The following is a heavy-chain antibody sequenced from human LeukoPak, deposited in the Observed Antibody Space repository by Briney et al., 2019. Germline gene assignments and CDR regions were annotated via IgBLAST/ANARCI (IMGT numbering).Heavy chain of an antibody. D-gene: IGHD3-3*01. CDR2: IWAEGTSK. CDR3: ARDWRSSHGYFEY. Sequence: GGSLRLXCAASXFTXXXYGMHXXXXXPGKGLEWVSAIWAEGTSKYYAGSVKGRFAISQDNSKNTLHLLMSSLTAEDTAVYXXARDWRSSHGYFEYWXQGTLVTVSS. J-gene: IGHJ4*02. V-gene: IGHV3-33*01. CDR1: XFTXXXYG.